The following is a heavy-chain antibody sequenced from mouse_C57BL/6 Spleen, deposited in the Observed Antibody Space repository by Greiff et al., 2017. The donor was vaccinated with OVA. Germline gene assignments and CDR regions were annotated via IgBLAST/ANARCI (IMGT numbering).Heavy chain of an antibody. CDR1: GYSITSGYY. J-gene: IGHJ1*03. D-gene: IGHD2-4*01. Sequence: EVQLQQSGPGLVKPSQSLSLTCSVTGYSITSGYYWNWIRQFPGNKLEWMGYISYDGSNNYNPSLKNRISITRDTSKNQFFLKLNSVTTEDTATYYCARGGLRDWYFDVWGTGTTVTVSS. V-gene: IGHV3-6*01. CDR3: ARGGLRDWYFDV. CDR2: ISYDGSN.